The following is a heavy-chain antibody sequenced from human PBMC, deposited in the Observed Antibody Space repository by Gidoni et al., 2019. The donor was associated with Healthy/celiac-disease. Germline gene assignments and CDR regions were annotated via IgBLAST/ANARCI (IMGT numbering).Heavy chain of an antibody. J-gene: IGHJ3*02. CDR2: ISYDGSNK. CDR1: GFTFSRYG. V-gene: IGHV3-30*18. Sequence: QVQLVESGGGVVQPGRSLRLSCAASGFTFSRYGMHWVRQAPGKGLEWVAVISYDGSNKYYADSVKGRFTISRDNSKNTLYLQMNSLRAEDTAVYYCAKGVAPIRGINAFDIWGQGTMVTVSS. D-gene: IGHD6-13*01. CDR3: AKGVAPIRGINAFDI.